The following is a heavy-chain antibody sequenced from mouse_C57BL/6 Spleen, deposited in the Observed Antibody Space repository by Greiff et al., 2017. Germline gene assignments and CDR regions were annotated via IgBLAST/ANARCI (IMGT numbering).Heavy chain of an antibody. Sequence: QVTLKECGPGILQPSQTLSLTCSFSGFSLSTFGMGVGWIRQPSGKGLEWLAHIWWDDDKYYNPALKSRLTSSKDTSKNQVFLKIANVDTADTATYYCAPANWLYWYFDVWGTGTTVTVSS. D-gene: IGHD4-1*01. CDR1: GFSLSTFGMG. J-gene: IGHJ1*03. V-gene: IGHV8-8*01. CDR3: APANWLYWYFDV. CDR2: IWWDDDK.